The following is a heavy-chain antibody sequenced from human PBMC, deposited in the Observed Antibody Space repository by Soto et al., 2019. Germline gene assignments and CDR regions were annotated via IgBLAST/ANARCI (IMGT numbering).Heavy chain of an antibody. J-gene: IGHJ6*02. D-gene: IGHD3-22*01. CDR2: ISYDGSNK. Sequence: PGGSLRLSCAASGFTFSSYGMHWVRQAPGKGLEWVAVISYDGSNKYYADSVKGRITISRDNSKNTLYLQMNSLRAEDTAVYYCAKDQGYYDSTDYYGMDVWGQGTTVTVSS. V-gene: IGHV3-30*18. CDR3: AKDQGYYDSTDYYGMDV. CDR1: GFTFSSYG.